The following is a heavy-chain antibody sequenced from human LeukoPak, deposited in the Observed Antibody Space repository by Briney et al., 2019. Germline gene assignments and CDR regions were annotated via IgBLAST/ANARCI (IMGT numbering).Heavy chain of an antibody. CDR2: MWYGGNS. CDR1: GASICSSPYGTAYY. Sequence: TSETLSLTCTVSGASICSSPYGTAYYWGWIRQPPGKGLEWIGSMWYGGNSYFNPSLKSRVTISVDTSKNQFSVKLNSVTAADTAVYYCASLPKYGNTLKAFDIWGQGTWVAVSS. V-gene: IGHV4-39*01. D-gene: IGHD5-24*01. J-gene: IGHJ3*02. CDR3: ASLPKYGNTLKAFDI.